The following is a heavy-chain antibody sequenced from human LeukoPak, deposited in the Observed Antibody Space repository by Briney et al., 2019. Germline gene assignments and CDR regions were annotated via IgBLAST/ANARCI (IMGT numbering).Heavy chain of an antibody. D-gene: IGHD4-17*01. CDR3: ARDHDYAFDN. CDR2: IRDSGTT. V-gene: IGHV3-48*01. Sequence: GGSLRLSCAASGFTFSSYAMSWVRQAPGKGLEWISHIRDSGTTDYADPVKGRFTISRDNAKNSLYLQLNSLRAEDTAVYYCARDHDYAFDNWGQGTLVAVSS. J-gene: IGHJ4*02. CDR1: GFTFSSYA.